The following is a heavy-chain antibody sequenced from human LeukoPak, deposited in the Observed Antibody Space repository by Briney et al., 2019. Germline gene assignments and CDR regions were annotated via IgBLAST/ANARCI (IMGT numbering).Heavy chain of an antibody. D-gene: IGHD4-17*01. V-gene: IGHV3-23*01. J-gene: IGHJ4*02. CDR2: ISRSGDVT. Sequence: GRSLRLSCAASGFTFSSYGMHWVRQAPGGGLEWVSGISRSGDVTYYADSVKGRFTISRDNSKNTLYLQIDGLRAEDTAIYYCAKDRDDYGDFAFDYWGQGTLVTVSS. CDR3: AKDRDDYGDFAFDY. CDR1: GFTFSSYG.